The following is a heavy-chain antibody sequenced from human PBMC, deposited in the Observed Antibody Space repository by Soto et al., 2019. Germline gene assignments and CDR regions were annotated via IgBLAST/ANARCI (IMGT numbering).Heavy chain of an antibody. J-gene: IGHJ6*03. CDR2: IYYSGST. CDR3: ASSSSSWYYYYMDV. Sequence: PSETLSLTCTVSGGSISSYYWSWIRQPPGKGLEWIGYIYYSGSTKYNPSLKSRVTISVDRSKNQFSLKLSSMTAADTAVYYCASSSSSWYYYYMDVWGKGTTVTVSS. CDR1: GGSISSYY. D-gene: IGHD6-6*01. V-gene: IGHV4-59*08.